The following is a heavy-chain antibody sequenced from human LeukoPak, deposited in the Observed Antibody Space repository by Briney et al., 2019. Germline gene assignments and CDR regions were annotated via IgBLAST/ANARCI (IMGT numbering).Heavy chain of an antibody. V-gene: IGHV4-31*03. CDR1: GGSISSGGYY. D-gene: IGHD6-19*01. CDR3: ARAGIAVAGSPGLDY. Sequence: KAAETLSLTCTVSGGSISSGGYYWSWIRQHPGKGLEWIEYIYYSGSTYYNPSLKSRVTISVDTSKNQFSLKLSSVTAADTAVYYCARAGIAVAGSPGLDYWGQGTLVTVSS. J-gene: IGHJ4*02. CDR2: IYYSGST.